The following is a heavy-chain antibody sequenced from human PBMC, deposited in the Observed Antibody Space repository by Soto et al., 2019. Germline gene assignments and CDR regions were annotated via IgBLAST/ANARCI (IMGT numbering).Heavy chain of an antibody. V-gene: IGHV3-21*01. CDR1: GFTFSIYT. CDR2: ISPSSDYI. CDR3: ARGHIVVLPAASRAYYYGLDV. D-gene: IGHD2-2*01. J-gene: IGHJ6*02. Sequence: EVQLVESGGGLVKPGGSLRLSCAASGFTFSIYTMNWVRQAPGKGLEWVSSISPSSDYIYYADSLQGRFTISRDNTKNSLYLQMNSLGVEDTAVYYCARGHIVVLPAASRAYYYGLDVWGQGTTVTVSS.